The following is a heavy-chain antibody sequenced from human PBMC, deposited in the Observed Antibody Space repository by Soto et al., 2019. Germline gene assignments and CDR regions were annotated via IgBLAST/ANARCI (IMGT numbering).Heavy chain of an antibody. V-gene: IGHV4-4*07. CDR3: ARVRDPMGDHYYYDS. J-gene: IGHJ4*02. CDR2: ISTIGST. Sequence: PSETLSLTCTVSGGSISSYCCSYIRQRAGKGLQWLGRISTIGSTNYNPSLKSRVTMSVDTSKNQFSLMLSSVTAADTAVYYCARVRDPMGDHYYYDSWGPGTLVTVSS. CDR1: GGSISSYC. D-gene: IGHD1-26*01.